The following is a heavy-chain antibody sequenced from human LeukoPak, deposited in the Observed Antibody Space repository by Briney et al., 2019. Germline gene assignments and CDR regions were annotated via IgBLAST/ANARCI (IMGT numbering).Heavy chain of an antibody. V-gene: IGHV3-21*01. CDR1: GFTFSSYS. D-gene: IGHD3-3*01. J-gene: IGHJ4*02. CDR2: MSSGSRYI. CDR3: ARDRPTGASRLFVVQ. Sequence: GGSLRLSCAASGFTFSSYSMTWVRQALGKRLEWVSSMSSGSRYIYYADSVRGRFTISRDNAKNSLYLLMNSLRAEDTAVYYCARDRPTGASRLFVVQWGQGTLVTVSS.